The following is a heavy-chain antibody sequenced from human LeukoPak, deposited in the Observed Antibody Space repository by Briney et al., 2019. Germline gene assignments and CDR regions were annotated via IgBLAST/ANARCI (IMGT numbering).Heavy chain of an antibody. CDR1: GFTFSSYA. J-gene: IGHJ4*02. V-gene: IGHV3-23*01. D-gene: IGHD6-19*01. CDR2: ISGSGGSA. Sequence: GGSLRLSCAASGFTFSSYAMNWVRQAPEKGLAWVSAISGSGGSAYYADSVKGRFTISRDNTKNTLYLQMNSLRAEDTAVYYCAKQAGYNSGWYDYWGQGTLVTVSS. CDR3: AKQAGYNSGWYDY.